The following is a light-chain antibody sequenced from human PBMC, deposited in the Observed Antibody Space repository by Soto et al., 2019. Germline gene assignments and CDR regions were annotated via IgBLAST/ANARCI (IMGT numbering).Light chain of an antibody. Sequence: QSALTQPASVSGSPGQSITISCTGTSSDVGGYNYVSWYQHHPGKAPKLMIFEVSNRPSGVSTRFSGSKSGNTASLTISGLQAEDEADYYCSSYTSSSTRVFGTGTKLTGL. CDR3: SSYTSSSTRV. CDR2: EVS. J-gene: IGLJ1*01. CDR1: SSDVGGYNY. V-gene: IGLV2-14*01.